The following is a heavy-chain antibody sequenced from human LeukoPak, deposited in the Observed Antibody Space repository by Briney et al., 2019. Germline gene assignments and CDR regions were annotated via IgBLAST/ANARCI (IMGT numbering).Heavy chain of an antibody. CDR1: GFTFSIYD. V-gene: IGHV3-13*04. CDR3: AKGIDSGGYWADY. J-gene: IGHJ4*02. D-gene: IGHD3-22*01. CDR2: IGTAGDT. Sequence: GGSLRRSCAPSGFTFSIYDMHWVRHATGECLECVSAIGTAGDTYYPGSVKGRFTMSIEHAKNSLYLQMDSLRAGDTAVYYCAKGIDSGGYWADYWGQGTMLT.